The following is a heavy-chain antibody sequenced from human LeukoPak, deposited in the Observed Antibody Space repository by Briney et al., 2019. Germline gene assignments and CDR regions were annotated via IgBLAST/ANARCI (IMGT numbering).Heavy chain of an antibody. V-gene: IGHV3-11*01. CDR1: GFTFSDYY. CDR2: ISSSGSTI. D-gene: IGHD3-16*01. Sequence: PGGSLRLSCAASGFTFSDYYMSWIRQAPGKGLEWVSYISSSGSTIYYADSVKGRFTISRDNAKNSLYLQMNSLRAEDTAVYYCAAVNYDMLSYFDYWGQGTLVTVSS. J-gene: IGHJ4*02. CDR3: AAVNYDMLSYFDY.